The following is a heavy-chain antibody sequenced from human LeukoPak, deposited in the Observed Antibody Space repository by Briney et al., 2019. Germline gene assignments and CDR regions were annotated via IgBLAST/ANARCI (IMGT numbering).Heavy chain of an antibody. CDR3: ANTVYSSSWYFYFQH. CDR2: ISGSGGNT. V-gene: IGHV3-23*01. J-gene: IGHJ1*01. CDR1: GLTFSSYA. D-gene: IGHD6-13*01. Sequence: PGGSLRLSCAASGLTFSSYAMTWVRQAPGKGLEWVSAISGSGGNTYYADSVKGRVTISRDNSKNTLYLQMNSLRAEDTAIYYCANTVYSSSWYFYFQHWGQGTLVTVSS.